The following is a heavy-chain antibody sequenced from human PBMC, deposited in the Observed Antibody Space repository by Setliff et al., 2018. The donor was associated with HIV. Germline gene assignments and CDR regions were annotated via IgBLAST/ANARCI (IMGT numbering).Heavy chain of an antibody. Sequence: PSETLSLTCNVSGASTNAYFLSWVRRPAGKGLEWIGHIYTSGITNHNPSLKSRVTMSLDTSKEQFSLRLRSVTAADTAIYYCAREPSPSQWQPLYFDVWGRGILVTSPQ. V-gene: IGHV4-4*07. CDR2: IYTSGIT. D-gene: IGHD6-19*01. J-gene: IGHJ4*02. CDR1: GASTNAYF. CDR3: AREPSPSQWQPLYFDV.